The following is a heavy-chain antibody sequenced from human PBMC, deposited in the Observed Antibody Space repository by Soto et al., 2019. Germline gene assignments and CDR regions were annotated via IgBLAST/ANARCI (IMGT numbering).Heavy chain of an antibody. CDR2: IIPIFGTA. CDR3: ARDTVVGATITSALDY. Sequence: QVQLVQSGAEVKKPGSSVKVSCKASGGTFSSYAISWVRQAPGQGLEWMGGIIPIFGTANYAQKFQGRVTITADESTSTAYMELSRLRSEDTAVYYCARDTVVGATITSALDYWGQGTLVTVSS. CDR1: GGTFSSYA. V-gene: IGHV1-69*01. D-gene: IGHD5-12*01. J-gene: IGHJ4*02.